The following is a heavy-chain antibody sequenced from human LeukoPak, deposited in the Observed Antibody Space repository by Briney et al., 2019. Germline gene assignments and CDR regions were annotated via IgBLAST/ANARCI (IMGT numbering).Heavy chain of an antibody. CDR1: GGSISSSTYY. D-gene: IGHD6-13*01. CDR2: IFYSGSR. V-gene: IGHV4-39*01. CDR3: AQGIAVGGTVGDFAY. J-gene: IGHJ4*02. Sequence: KPSETLSLTCTVSGGSISSSTYYWGWIRQPPGKGLEWIGTIFYSGSRYFNPSLKSRLTISVDTSKNQLSLKLSSVTAADTAVYFCAQGIAVGGTVGDFAYWGQGSPVTVSS.